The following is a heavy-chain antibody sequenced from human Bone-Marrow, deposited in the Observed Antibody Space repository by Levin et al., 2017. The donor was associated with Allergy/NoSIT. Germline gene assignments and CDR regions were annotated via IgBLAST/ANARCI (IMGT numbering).Heavy chain of an antibody. CDR2: ISSSGSTI. J-gene: IGHJ5*02. V-gene: IGHV3-11*01. Sequence: GGSLRLSCAASGFTFSDYYMSWIRQAPGKGLEWVSYISSSGSTIYYADSVKGRFTISRDNAKNSLYLQMNSLRAEDTAVYYCARDPCGGDCYETQNWFDPWGQGTLVTVSS. D-gene: IGHD2-21*02. CDR3: ARDPCGGDCYETQNWFDP. CDR1: GFTFSDYY.